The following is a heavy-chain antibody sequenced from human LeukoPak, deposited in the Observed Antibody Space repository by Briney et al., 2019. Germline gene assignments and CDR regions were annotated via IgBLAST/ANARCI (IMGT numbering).Heavy chain of an antibody. D-gene: IGHD5-18*01. Sequence: ASVKVSCKVSGYTLTELSMHWVRQAPGKGLEWMGGFDPEDGETIYAQKFQGRVTMTEDTSTDTAYMELSSLRSEDTAVYYCATDGVAAMVNLGSSVYYYYMDVWGKGTTVTVSS. CDR2: FDPEDGET. V-gene: IGHV1-24*01. CDR3: ATDGVAAMVNLGSSVYYYYMDV. CDR1: GYTLTELS. J-gene: IGHJ6*03.